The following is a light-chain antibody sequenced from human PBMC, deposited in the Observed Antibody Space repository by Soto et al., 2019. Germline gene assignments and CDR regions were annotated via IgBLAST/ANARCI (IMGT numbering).Light chain of an antibody. CDR1: SSDVGSYNL. J-gene: IGLJ1*01. CDR3: CSYAGSSTPYV. Sequence: QSALTQPASVSGSPGQSITISCTGTSSDVGSYNLVSWYQQHPVKAPKLMIYEVSKRPSGVSNRFSGSKSGNTASLTISGLQAEDEADYYCCSYAGSSTPYVFGTGTKVT. CDR2: EVS. V-gene: IGLV2-23*02.